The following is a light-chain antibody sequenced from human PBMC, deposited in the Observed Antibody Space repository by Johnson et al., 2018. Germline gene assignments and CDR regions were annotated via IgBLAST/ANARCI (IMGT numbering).Light chain of an antibody. Sequence: SVLTQPPSVSAAPGQKVTISCSGSSSNIGNNYVSWYQQLPGTAPKLLIYENNKRPSGIPDRFSGSKSGTSATLGITGLQTGDEADYYCGTWDSRLSAGKVFGTGTKVTGL. V-gene: IGLV1-51*02. J-gene: IGLJ1*01. CDR1: SSNIGNNY. CDR3: GTWDSRLSAGKV. CDR2: ENN.